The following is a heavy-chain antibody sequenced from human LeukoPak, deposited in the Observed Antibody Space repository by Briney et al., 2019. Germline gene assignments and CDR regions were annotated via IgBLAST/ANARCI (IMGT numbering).Heavy chain of an antibody. CDR2: VNHSGNT. D-gene: IGHD5-18*01. CDR3: AHYRYGLFDY. V-gene: IGHV4-34*01. Sequence: SETLSLTCAVYGGSFSGCYWSWIRQPPGKGLEWIGDVNHSGNTHYNPSLKSRVTISVDTSKNQFSLKLSSVTAADTAVYYCAHYRYGLFDYWGQGTLVTVSS. J-gene: IGHJ4*02. CDR1: GGSFSGCY.